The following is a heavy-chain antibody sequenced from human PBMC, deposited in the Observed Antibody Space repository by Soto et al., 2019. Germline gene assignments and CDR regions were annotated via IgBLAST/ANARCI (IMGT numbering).Heavy chain of an antibody. V-gene: IGHV1-2*02. CDR2: INVYNGET. CDR1: GYTFSGDH. J-gene: IGHJ5*01. Sequence: SVKVSCKASGYTFSGDHMHWVRQAPGQGLEWMGWINVYNGETNIAQKFQGRVAMTRDTSITTAYVELSRLRFDDTAVYFCAREGATRRPSRPAIGWLESWGQGTLVTVSS. D-gene: IGHD2-2*02. CDR3: AREGATRRPSRPAIGWLES.